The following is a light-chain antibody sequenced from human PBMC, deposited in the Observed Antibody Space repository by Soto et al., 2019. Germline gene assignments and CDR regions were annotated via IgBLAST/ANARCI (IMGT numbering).Light chain of an antibody. Sequence: EIVMTQSPATLSVSPGERATLSCRASQSVSSNLAWYQQKPGQAPRLLIYGTSTRATGIPAWFSGSGSGKEFTITISSLQSEDFAVYYCQHYNSWPRTFGQGTKVEIK. CDR1: QSVSSN. CDR2: GTS. CDR3: QHYNSWPRT. J-gene: IGKJ1*01. V-gene: IGKV3-15*01.